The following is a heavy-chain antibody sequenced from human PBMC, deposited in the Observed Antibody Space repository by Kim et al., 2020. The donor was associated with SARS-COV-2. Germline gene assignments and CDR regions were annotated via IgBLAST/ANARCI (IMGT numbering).Heavy chain of an antibody. Sequence: GGSLRLSCVVSGFTFHNHAMHWVRQAPGKGLEWVAGIFWNGGGTGYADSVRGRFTISRDIAESSLYLQMNSLRTEDTALSFCVKDILAGGADVWGQGTT. CDR3: VKDILAGGADV. V-gene: IGHV3-9*01. J-gene: IGHJ6*02. D-gene: IGHD6-25*01. CDR2: IFWNGGGT. CDR1: GFTFHNHA.